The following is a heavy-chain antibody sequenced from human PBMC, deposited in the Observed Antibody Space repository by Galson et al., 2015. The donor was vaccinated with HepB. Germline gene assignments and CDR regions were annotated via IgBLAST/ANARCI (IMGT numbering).Heavy chain of an antibody. CDR3: AKSVAGDSSGYYRTDLIDAFDI. J-gene: IGHJ3*02. Sequence: SLRLSCAASGFTFSSYAMSWVRQAPGKGLEWVSAISGSGGSTYYADSVKGRFTISRDNSKNTLYLQMNSLRAEDTAVYYCAKSVAGDSSGYYRTDLIDAFDIWGQGTMVTVSS. CDR2: ISGSGGST. V-gene: IGHV3-23*01. CDR1: GFTFSSYA. D-gene: IGHD3-22*01.